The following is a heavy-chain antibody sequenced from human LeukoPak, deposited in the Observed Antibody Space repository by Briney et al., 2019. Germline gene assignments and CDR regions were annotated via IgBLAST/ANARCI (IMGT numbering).Heavy chain of an antibody. CDR3: AKFRGSSSWYGGDYFDY. D-gene: IGHD6-13*01. Sequence: GSLRLSCAASGFTFSSYAMSWVRQAPGKGLEWVSAISGSGGSTYYADSVKGRFTISRDNSKNTLYLQMNSLRAEDTAVYYCAKFRGSSSWYGGDYFDYWGQGTLVTVSS. J-gene: IGHJ4*02. CDR1: GFTFSSYA. CDR2: ISGSGGST. V-gene: IGHV3-23*01.